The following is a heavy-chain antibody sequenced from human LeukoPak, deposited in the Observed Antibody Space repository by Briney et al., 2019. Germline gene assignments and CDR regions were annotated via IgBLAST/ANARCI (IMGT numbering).Heavy chain of an antibody. Sequence: SQTLSLTCAISGDSVSSNSAAWNWFRQSPSRGLEWLGRTYYRSKWYYDYAVSVRSRVAISPDTSKNQLSLNLNSVTPEDTAVYYCARERSGWYRGAEKYYGMDVWGQGTTVTASS. CDR3: ARERSGWYRGAEKYYGMDV. CDR1: GDSVSSNSAA. CDR2: TYYRSKWYY. J-gene: IGHJ6*02. D-gene: IGHD6-19*01. V-gene: IGHV6-1*01.